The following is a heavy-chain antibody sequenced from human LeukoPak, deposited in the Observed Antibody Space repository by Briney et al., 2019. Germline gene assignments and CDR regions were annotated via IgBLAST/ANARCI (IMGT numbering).Heavy chain of an antibody. D-gene: IGHD2-15*01. J-gene: IGHJ4*02. Sequence: GSLRLSCAASGFTFSDFYMSWIRQAPGKGLEWVSYISNSGGAIYYADSVKGRFTISRDISKNTLYLQMNSLRDEDTAVYYCARDGGIGIDYWGQGTLVTVSS. CDR1: GFTFSDFY. CDR3: ARDGGIGIDY. CDR2: ISNSGGAI. V-gene: IGHV3-11*04.